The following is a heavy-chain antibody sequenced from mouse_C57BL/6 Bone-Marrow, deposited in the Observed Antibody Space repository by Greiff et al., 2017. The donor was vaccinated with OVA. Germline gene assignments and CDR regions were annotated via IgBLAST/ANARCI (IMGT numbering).Heavy chain of an antibody. CDR1: GYTFTSYW. Sequence: VQLQQSGAELVMPGASVKLSCKASGYTFTSYWMHWVKQRPGQGLEWIGEIDPSDSYTNYNQKFKGKSTLTVDKSSSTAYMQLSSLTSEDSAVYYCARFPLDYWGQGTTLTVSS. CDR3: ARFPLDY. CDR2: IDPSDSYT. J-gene: IGHJ2*01. V-gene: IGHV1-69*01.